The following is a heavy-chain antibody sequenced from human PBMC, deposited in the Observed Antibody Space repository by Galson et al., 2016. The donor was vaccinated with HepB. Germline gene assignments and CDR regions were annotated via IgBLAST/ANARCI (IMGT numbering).Heavy chain of an antibody. Sequence: SLRLSCAASGFAFSSHWMHWVRQDLGKGLMWVSRINSDGTISYYAASVKGLFTNSRDNAKNTMYLQMHIRRAEDTAVSFCVIDHLLLPTTAYNGFDPWGRGTRVTVSS. J-gene: IGHJ5*02. CDR1: GFAFSSHW. CDR2: INSDGTIS. V-gene: IGHV3-74*01. D-gene: IGHD4/OR15-4a*01. CDR3: VIDHLLLPTTAYNGFDP.